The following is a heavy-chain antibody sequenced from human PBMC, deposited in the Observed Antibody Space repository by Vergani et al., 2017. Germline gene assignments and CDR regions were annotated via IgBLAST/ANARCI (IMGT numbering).Heavy chain of an antibody. J-gene: IGHJ5*02. Sequence: QVQLVQSGAEVKKPGASVKVSCKASGYTFTDYYIHWVRQAPGQGLEWMGWINPNSGGTNYAQKFQGRVTMTRDTSISTAYMELSRLRSDDTAIFYCARSLYCSVINCADNWFDPWGQGTLVTVSS. D-gene: IGHD2-15*01. CDR1: GYTFTDYY. V-gene: IGHV1-2*02. CDR2: INPNSGGT. CDR3: ARSLYCSVINCADNWFDP.